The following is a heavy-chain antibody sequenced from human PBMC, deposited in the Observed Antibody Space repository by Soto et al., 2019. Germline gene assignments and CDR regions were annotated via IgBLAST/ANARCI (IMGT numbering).Heavy chain of an antibody. Sequence: QPGGSLRLSCAASGFTFSSYAMHWVRQAPGKGLEWVAVISYDGSNKYYADSVKGRFTISRDNSKNTLYLQMNSLRAEDTAVYYCARVALDYWGQGTLVTVSS. D-gene: IGHD5-12*01. CDR3: ARVALDY. CDR1: GFTFSSYA. CDR2: ISYDGSNK. V-gene: IGHV3-30-3*01. J-gene: IGHJ4*02.